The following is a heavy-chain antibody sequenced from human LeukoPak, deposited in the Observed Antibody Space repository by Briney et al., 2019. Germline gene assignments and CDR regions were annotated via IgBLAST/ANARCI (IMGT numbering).Heavy chain of an antibody. Sequence: PGGSLRLSCVASGFTFSNYAMSWVRQVPGKGLEWVSAISGSGGSTYYADSVKGRFTISRDNSKNTLYLQMNSLRAEDTAVYYCAKGPSGGLWFGELLAGGLFDYWGQGTLVTVSS. J-gene: IGHJ4*02. CDR3: AKGPSGGLWFGELLAGGLFDY. D-gene: IGHD3-10*01. CDR1: GFTFSNYA. CDR2: ISGSGGST. V-gene: IGHV3-23*01.